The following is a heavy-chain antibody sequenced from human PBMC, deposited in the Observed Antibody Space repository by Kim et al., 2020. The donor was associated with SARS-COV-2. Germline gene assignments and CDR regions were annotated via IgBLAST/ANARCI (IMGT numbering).Heavy chain of an antibody. CDR1: GYTFTGYY. J-gene: IGHJ4*02. CDR3: ARISTLFVGVAGTTYYFDY. D-gene: IGHD6-19*01. CDR2: INPNSGGT. Sequence: ASVKVSCKASGYTFTGYYMHWVRQAPGQGLEWMGWINPNSGGTNYAQKFQGWVTMTRDTSISTAYMELSRLRSDDTAVYYCARISTLFVGVAGTTYYFDYWGQGTLVTVSS. V-gene: IGHV1-2*04.